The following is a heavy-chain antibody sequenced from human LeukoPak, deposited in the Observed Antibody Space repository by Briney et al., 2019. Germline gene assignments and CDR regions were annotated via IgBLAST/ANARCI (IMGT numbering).Heavy chain of an antibody. CDR2: IKQDGSEE. CDR1: GFSFSKYW. D-gene: IGHD3-10*01. CDR3: VRTRYNYGQHYFDC. Sequence: GGSLRLSCAASGFSFSKYWMSWVRQAPGKGLEWVANIKQDGSEEYYVDSVKGRFTVSRDNAALYLQMDSLRVEDTAVYYCVRTRYNYGQHYFDCWGQGTLVTVSS. V-gene: IGHV3-7*04. J-gene: IGHJ4*02.